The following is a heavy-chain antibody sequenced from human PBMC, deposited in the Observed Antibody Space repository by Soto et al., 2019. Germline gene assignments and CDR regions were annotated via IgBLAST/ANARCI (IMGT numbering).Heavy chain of an antibody. J-gene: IGHJ6*02. Sequence: SQTLSLTCAISGDSVSSDSAAWNLIRQSPSRGLEWLGRTYYRSKWYNDYAVSVKSRITINPDTSKNQFSLQLNSVTPEDTAVYYWARGELAGTSLGMDVWGQGTKVKVAS. V-gene: IGHV6-1*01. CDR2: TYYRSKWYN. CDR1: GDSVSSDSAA. CDR3: ARGELAGTSLGMDV. D-gene: IGHD6-19*01.